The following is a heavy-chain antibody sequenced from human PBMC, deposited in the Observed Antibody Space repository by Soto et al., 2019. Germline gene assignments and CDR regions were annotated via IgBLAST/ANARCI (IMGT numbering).Heavy chain of an antibody. CDR1: GFTFSSYA. V-gene: IGHV3-23*01. D-gene: IGHD3-16*01. CDR2: ISASGGNT. J-gene: IGHJ4*02. CDR3: AKGIYDYALDS. Sequence: EVQLLESGGGLVQPGGSLRLSCAASGFTFSSYAMSWVRQAPGKGLKWVSLISASGGNTYYPDSVKGRFTISRDNSKNTLYLQMNSLRAEDTAVYFCAKGIYDYALDSWGQGTLVTVSS.